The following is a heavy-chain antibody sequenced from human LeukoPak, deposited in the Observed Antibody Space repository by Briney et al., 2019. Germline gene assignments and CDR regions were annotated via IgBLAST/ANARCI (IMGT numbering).Heavy chain of an antibody. J-gene: IGHJ3*02. CDR2: IYYSGSA. CDR3: ARYRNEALFAFDI. V-gene: IGHV4-59*01. CDR1: GGSINNYY. Sequence: PSETLSLTCTVSGGSINNYYWSWIRQPLGKGLDWIGYIYYSGSANYNPSLKSRVTISVDTSKNHFSLKLSSVTAADTAVYYCARYRNEALFAFDIWGQGTMVTVSS. D-gene: IGHD1-14*01.